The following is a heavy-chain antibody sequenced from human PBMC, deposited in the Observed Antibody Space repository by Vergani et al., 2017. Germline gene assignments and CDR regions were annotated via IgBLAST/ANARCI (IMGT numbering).Heavy chain of an antibody. CDR2: ISGSGGST. D-gene: IGHD1-1*01. Sequence: EVQLLESGGGLVQPGGSLRLSCAASGFTFSSYTMTWVRQAPGKGLEWVSAISGSGGSTYYADSVKGRFTISRDNSKNTLYLQMNSLRAEDTAIFYCARWGNEKRLDSWGQGTLVTVSS. J-gene: IGHJ5*01. CDR3: ARWGNEKRLDS. V-gene: IGHV3-23*01. CDR1: GFTFSSYT.